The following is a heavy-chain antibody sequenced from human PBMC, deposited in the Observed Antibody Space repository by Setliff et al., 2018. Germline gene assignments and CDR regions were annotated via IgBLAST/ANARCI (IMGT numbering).Heavy chain of an antibody. CDR2: ISGSGDNT. J-gene: IGHJ6*03. CDR3: ARRGVGMGMDV. V-gene: IGHV3-23*01. D-gene: IGHD2-2*01. Sequence: GGSLRLSCAASGFTFSTYALSWVRQAPGKGLEWVSCISGSGDNTHYADSVKGRFTISRDNSENTAYLQMNSLQTEDTAVYYCARRGVGMGMDVWGKGTTVTVSS. CDR1: GFTFSTYA.